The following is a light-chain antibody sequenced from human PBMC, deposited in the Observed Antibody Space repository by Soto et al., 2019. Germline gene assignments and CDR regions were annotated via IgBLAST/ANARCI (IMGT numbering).Light chain of an antibody. Sequence: EIVMTQSPATLSVSPGDRATLSCRASHSVSSSLAWYQQIPGQAPRLLIYDASTRATGIPARFGGSGSGTEFTLTISSLQSEDFAVYYCQQYNNWPPLTFGGGTKVELK. CDR3: QQYNNWPPLT. V-gene: IGKV3-15*01. CDR1: HSVSSS. J-gene: IGKJ4*01. CDR2: DAS.